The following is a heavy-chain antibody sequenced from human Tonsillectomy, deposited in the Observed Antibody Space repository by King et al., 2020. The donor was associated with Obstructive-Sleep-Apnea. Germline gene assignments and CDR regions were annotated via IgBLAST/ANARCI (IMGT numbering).Heavy chain of an antibody. CDR2: IYYSGST. Sequence: QLQESGPGLVKPSQTLSLTCTVSGGSISSGGYYWSWIRQHPGKGLELIGYIYYSGSTYYNPSLKSRVTISVDTSKNQFSLKLSSVTAADTAVYYWARDLASYCGGDCYSRYFDLWGRGTLVTVSS. J-gene: IGHJ2*01. V-gene: IGHV4-31*03. CDR1: GGSISSGGYY. CDR3: ARDLASYCGGDCYSRYFDL. D-gene: IGHD2-21*02.